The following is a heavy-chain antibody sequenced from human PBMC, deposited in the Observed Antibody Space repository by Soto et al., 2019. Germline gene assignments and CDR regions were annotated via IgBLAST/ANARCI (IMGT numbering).Heavy chain of an antibody. CDR2: ISSSSSYT. Sequence: GGSLRLSCAASGFTFSDYYMSWIRQAPGKGLECVSYISSSSSYTNYADSVKGRFTISRDNAKNSLYLQMNSLRAEDTAVYYCARMGYSYGQVYYGMDVWVQGTTVTVSS. J-gene: IGHJ6*02. D-gene: IGHD5-18*01. CDR1: GFTFSDYY. CDR3: ARMGYSYGQVYYGMDV. V-gene: IGHV3-11*06.